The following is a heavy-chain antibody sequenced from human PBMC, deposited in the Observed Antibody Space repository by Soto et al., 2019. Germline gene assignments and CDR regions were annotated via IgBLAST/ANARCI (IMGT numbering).Heavy chain of an antibody. V-gene: IGHV1-8*01. J-gene: IGHJ6*03. CDR1: GYTFTSYD. D-gene: IGHD3-10*01. CDR3: ARAGRASGYMDV. CDR2: MNPNSGNT. Sequence: ASVKVSCKASGYTFTSYDINWVRQATGQGLEWMGWMNPNSGNTGYAQKFQGRVTMTRNTSISTAYMELSSLRSEDTAVYYCARAGRASGYMDVSGQGTTVTVPS.